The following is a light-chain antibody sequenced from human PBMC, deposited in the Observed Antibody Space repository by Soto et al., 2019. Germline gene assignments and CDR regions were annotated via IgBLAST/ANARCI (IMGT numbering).Light chain of an antibody. J-gene: IGKJ1*01. Sequence: DIQMTQSPSSLSASVGDRVTITCRVSQSISSYLNWYQQKPGKAPKLLIYAASSLQSGVPSRFSGSGSGTDFTLTISSLQSEDFAVYYCQQYSNWLTWTFGQGTKVDIK. CDR1: QSISSY. V-gene: IGKV1-39*01. CDR3: QQYSNWLTWT. CDR2: AAS.